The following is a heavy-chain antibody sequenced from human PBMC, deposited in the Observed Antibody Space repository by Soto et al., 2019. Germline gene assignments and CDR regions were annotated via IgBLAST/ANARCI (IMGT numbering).Heavy chain of an antibody. V-gene: IGHV1-8*01. Sequence: QVQLVQSGAEVKKPGASVKVSCKASGYTFSSNDINWVRQATGQGLEWMGWMNPNSGNTGYAQKCXCRVTMTRNTSISTAYMELSSLGSEDTAVYYCARGLVGATTRWGQGTLVTVSS. CDR1: GYTFSSND. J-gene: IGHJ4*02. D-gene: IGHD1-26*01. CDR2: MNPNSGNT. CDR3: ARGLVGATTR.